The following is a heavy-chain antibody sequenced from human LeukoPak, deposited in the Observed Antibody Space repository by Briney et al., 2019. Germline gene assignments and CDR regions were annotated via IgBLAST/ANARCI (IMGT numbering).Heavy chain of an antibody. CDR1: GFTLDDYG. D-gene: IGHD2-2*01. V-gene: IGHV3-20*04. CDR3: ARLATLGYCSSTSCYPPAFDY. CDR2: INWNGGSK. Sequence: GGSLRLSCAASGFTLDDYGMSWVRQAPGKGRGWVSGINWNGGSKGYADSVKGRFTISRDNAKNSLYLQMNSLRAEDTALYYCARLATLGYCSSTSCYPPAFDYWGQGTLVTVSS. J-gene: IGHJ4*02.